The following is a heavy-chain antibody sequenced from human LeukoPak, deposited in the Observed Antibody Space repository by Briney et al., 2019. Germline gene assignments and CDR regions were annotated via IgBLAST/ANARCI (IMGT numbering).Heavy chain of an antibody. V-gene: IGHV5-51*01. CDR3: ILGGSGQRWFDY. J-gene: IGHJ4*02. CDR1: GYKFTSYW. D-gene: IGHD2-15*01. CDR2: IYPGDSDT. Sequence: GESLKISCKGSGYKFTSYWIGWVRQMPGKGLEWMTMIYPGDSDTRYSPSFQGQVTTSVDKSITTAYLQWSSLKASDTAMYYCILGGSGQRWFDYWGQGTLVTVSS.